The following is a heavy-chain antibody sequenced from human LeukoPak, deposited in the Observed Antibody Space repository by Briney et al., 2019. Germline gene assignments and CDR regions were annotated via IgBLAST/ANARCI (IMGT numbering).Heavy chain of an antibody. J-gene: IGHJ3*02. CDR2: ISSSSSYI. V-gene: IGHV3-21*01. CDR3: ARDVLSRPYYYGSGSEAFDI. D-gene: IGHD3-10*01. CDR1: GFTFSSYS. Sequence: GGSLRLSCAASGFTFSSYSMNWVRQAPGKGLEWVSSISSSSSYIYYADSVKGRFTISRDNAKNSLYLQMNSLRAEDTAVYYCARDVLSRPYYYGSGSEAFDIWGQGTMVTVSS.